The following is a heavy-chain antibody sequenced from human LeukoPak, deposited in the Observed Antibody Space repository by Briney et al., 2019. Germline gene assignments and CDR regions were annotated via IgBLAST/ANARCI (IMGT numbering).Heavy chain of an antibody. J-gene: IGHJ5*02. CDR1: GFTVSSNY. D-gene: IGHD1-7*01. V-gene: IGHV3-53*04. CDR2: IYSGGST. Sequence: GGSLRLSCAASGFTVSSNYMSWVRLAPGKGLEWVSVIYSGGSTYYADSVKGRFTISRHNSENTLYLQMNSLRAEDTAVYYCARNWNYVFDPWGQGTLVTVSS. CDR3: ARNWNYVFDP.